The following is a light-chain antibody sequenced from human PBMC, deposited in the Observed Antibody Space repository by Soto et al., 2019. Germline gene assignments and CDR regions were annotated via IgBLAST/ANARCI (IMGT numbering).Light chain of an antibody. J-gene: IGKJ1*01. CDR1: QSVSSS. Sequence: EIVLTQSPGTLSLSPGERATLSCRASQSVSSSLAWYQQKPGQAPRLLIYGASSRATGIPDRFSGSGSGTDFTLTISRLEPEDFVVYYCQQYGSSSGTFGQGTKVEIK. V-gene: IGKV3-20*01. CDR3: QQYGSSSGT. CDR2: GAS.